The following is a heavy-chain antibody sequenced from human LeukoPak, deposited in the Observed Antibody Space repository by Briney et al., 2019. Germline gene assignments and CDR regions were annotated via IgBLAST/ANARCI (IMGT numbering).Heavy chain of an antibody. D-gene: IGHD6-13*01. Sequence: PSETLSLTCTISGGSVSSSNWWGWIRQPPGKVLEWIGEIYHNGNTGYNPSLKSRVTISVDTSKNQFSLKLSSVTAADTAVYYCARKRFSRFGYSGIAAAGYFDYWGQGTLVTVSS. V-gene: IGHV4-4*02. CDR3: ARKRFSRFGYSGIAAAGYFDY. J-gene: IGHJ4*02. CDR1: GGSVSSSNW. CDR2: IYHNGNT.